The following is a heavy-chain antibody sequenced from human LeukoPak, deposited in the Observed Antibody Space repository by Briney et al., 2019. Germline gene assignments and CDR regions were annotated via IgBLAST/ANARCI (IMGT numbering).Heavy chain of an antibody. CDR2: INPKSGVT. Sequence: ASVKVSCKASGYTFTDYYLHWVRQAPGQGLEWMGWINPKSGVTDSKMKFQGRVTLTRDTSITTAYMELISLTSDDAAVYYCARGGEQLVLSNYYMDVWGKGTTVTVSS. CDR1: GYTFTDYY. J-gene: IGHJ6*03. V-gene: IGHV1-2*02. D-gene: IGHD6-13*01. CDR3: ARGGEQLVLSNYYMDV.